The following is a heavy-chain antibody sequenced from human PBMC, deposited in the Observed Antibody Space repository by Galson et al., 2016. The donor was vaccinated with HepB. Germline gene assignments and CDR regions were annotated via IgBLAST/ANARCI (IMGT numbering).Heavy chain of an antibody. J-gene: IGHJ1*01. D-gene: IGHD3-22*01. V-gene: IGHV3-23*01. CDR2: ISGRGGRT. CDR3: AKDISPQYDSSGYFTRRYIQH. Sequence: SLRLSCATSGFIFSHHAMSWVRQAPGKGLEWVSGISGRGGRTYYANSVKGRFTISRDNAKNSLHLQMNTLRPEDTALYYCAKDISPQYDSSGYFTRRYIQHWGQGTLVTVSS. CDR1: GFIFSHHA.